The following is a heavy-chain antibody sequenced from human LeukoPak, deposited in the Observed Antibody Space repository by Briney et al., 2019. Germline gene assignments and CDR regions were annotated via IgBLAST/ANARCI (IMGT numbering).Heavy chain of an antibody. CDR2: IKSKTDGGTT. V-gene: IGHV3-15*01. J-gene: IGHJ6*03. CDR3: TTDLSGDFPYYYYYYMDV. Sequence: GGSLRLSCAASGFTFSNAWMSWVRQAPGKGLEWVGRIKSKTDGGTTDYAAPVKGRFTISRDDSKNTLYLQMNSLKTEDTAVYYCTTDLSGDFPYYYYYYMDVWGKGTTVTISS. D-gene: IGHD4-17*01. CDR1: GFTFSNAW.